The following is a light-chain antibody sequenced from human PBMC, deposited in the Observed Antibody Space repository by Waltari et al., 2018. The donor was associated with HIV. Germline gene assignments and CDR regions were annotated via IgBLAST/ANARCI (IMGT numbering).Light chain of an antibody. J-gene: IGKJ1*01. CDR3: HHYNNWRET. V-gene: IGKV3-15*01. CDR2: GTS. CDR1: QSVNSN. Sequence: EILITHAPATLSVSPGERATLSCRASQSVNSNLAWYQQKPGQTPRLLIYGTSTRATDIPARFSGSGSGTEFTLTISSLQSEDFAVYYCHHYNNWRETFGQGTKVEIK.